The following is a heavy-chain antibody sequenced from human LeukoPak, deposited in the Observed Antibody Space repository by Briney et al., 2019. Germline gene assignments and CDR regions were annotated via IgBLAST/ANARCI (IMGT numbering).Heavy chain of an antibody. D-gene: IGHD2-15*01. V-gene: IGHV3-21*01. J-gene: IGHJ5*02. CDR2: ISSSSSYI. Sequence: GGSLRLSCAASGFTFSSYSMNWVRQAPGKGLEWVSSISSSSSYIYYADSVKGRFTISRDNAKNSLYLQMNSLRAEDTAVYYCASDHMGGHNWFDPWGQGTLVTVSS. CDR1: GFTFSSYS. CDR3: ASDHMGGHNWFDP.